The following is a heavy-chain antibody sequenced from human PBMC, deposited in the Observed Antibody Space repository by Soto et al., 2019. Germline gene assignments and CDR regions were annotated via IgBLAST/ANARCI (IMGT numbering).Heavy chain of an antibody. CDR1: GGSISSGDYC. V-gene: IGHV4-30-4*01. J-gene: IGHJ4*02. CDR3: ARAMWTVSPPYFDY. D-gene: IGHD2-21*01. CDR2: IYHSGGT. Sequence: QVQLQESGPGLVKPSQTLSLTCSVSGGSISSGDYCWSWIRQPPGKGLEWIGFIYHSGGTYYNPALKSRLTISISTSKNQFSLRLSSVTAADTAVYYCARAMWTVSPPYFDYWGQGTLVTVSS.